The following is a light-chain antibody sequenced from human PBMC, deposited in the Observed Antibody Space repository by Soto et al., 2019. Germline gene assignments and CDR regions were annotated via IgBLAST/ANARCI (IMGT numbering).Light chain of an antibody. J-gene: IGKJ5*01. CDR2: GTS. V-gene: IGKV3-20*01. CDR1: QTVSSAY. CDR3: QQYDSFPLIA. Sequence: EIVLTQSPGTLSLSPGERATLSCRASQTVSSAYLGWYQQKPGQAPRLLIYGTSSRATGIPDRFSGSGSGTDFTLTISRLEPEDFAVYYCQQYDSFPLIAFGQGTRLE.